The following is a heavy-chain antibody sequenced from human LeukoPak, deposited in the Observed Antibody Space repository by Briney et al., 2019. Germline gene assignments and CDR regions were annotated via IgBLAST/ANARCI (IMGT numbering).Heavy chain of an antibody. Sequence: PSETLSLTCTVSGGSISSGDYYWSWIRQPPGKGLEWIEYIYYSGSTYYNPSLKSRVTISVDTSKNQFSLKLSSVTAADTAVYYCARITVVTLSFDYWGQGTLVTVSS. J-gene: IGHJ4*02. D-gene: IGHD4-23*01. CDR2: IYYSGST. CDR3: ARITVVTLSFDY. V-gene: IGHV4-30-4*08. CDR1: GGSISSGDYY.